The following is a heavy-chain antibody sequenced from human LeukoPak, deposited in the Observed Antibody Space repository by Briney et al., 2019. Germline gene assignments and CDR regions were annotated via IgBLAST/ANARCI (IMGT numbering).Heavy chain of an antibody. Sequence: ASVKVSCKASGYTFTGYYMHWVRQAPGQGLEWMGWINPNSGGTNYAQKFQGRVTMTRDTSISTAYMELSRLRSDDTAVHYCASDSQTYDSGGDFDYWGQGTLVTVSS. D-gene: IGHD3-22*01. CDR3: ASDSQTYDSGGDFDY. J-gene: IGHJ4*02. CDR1: GYTFTGYY. V-gene: IGHV1-2*02. CDR2: INPNSGGT.